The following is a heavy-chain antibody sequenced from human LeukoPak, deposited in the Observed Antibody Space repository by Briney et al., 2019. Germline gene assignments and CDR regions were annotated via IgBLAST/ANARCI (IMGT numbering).Heavy chain of an antibody. CDR3: ARGRGYCSSTSCFLSGDY. J-gene: IGHJ4*02. Sequence: SVKVSCKSSGGTFSSYAISWVRQAPGQGLEWMGRIIPILGIANYAQKFQGRVTITADKSTSTAYMELSSLRSEDTAVYYCARGRGYCSSTSCFLSGDYWGQGTLVTVSS. D-gene: IGHD2-2*01. CDR2: IIPILGIA. V-gene: IGHV1-69*04. CDR1: GGTFSSYA.